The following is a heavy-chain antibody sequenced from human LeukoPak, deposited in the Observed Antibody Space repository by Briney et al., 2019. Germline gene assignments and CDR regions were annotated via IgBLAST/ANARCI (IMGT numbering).Heavy chain of an antibody. J-gene: IGHJ3*02. CDR1: GGSFSGYY. V-gene: IGHV4-34*01. D-gene: IGHD2/OR15-2a*01. CDR3: AISTRGDAFDI. Sequence: PSETLSLTCAVYGGSFSGYYWSWIRQPPGKGLEWIGEINHSGSTNYNPSLKSRVTISVDTSKNQFSLKLSSVTAADTAVYYCAISTRGDAFDIWGQGTMVTVSS. CDR2: INHSGST.